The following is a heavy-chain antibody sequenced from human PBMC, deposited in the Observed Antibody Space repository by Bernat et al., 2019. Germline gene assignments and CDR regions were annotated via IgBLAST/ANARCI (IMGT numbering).Heavy chain of an antibody. CDR2: IQSKADGGTT. J-gene: IGHJ3*02. V-gene: IGHV3-15*01. D-gene: IGHD2-8*01. CDR1: GFIFSNAW. CDR3: THTSAATAKYAGAFDI. Sequence: EVQLVESGGGLVKPGGSLRLSCAASGFIFSNAWMTWVRQAPGKGLAWVGRIQSKADGGTTDYAAPVKDRLTISRDDSKNTVYLQMNSLKIEDTAIYYCTHTSAATAKYAGAFDIWGQGTMVTVSS.